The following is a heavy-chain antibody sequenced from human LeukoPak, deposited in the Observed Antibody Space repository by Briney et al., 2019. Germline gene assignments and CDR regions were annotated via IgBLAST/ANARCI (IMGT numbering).Heavy chain of an antibody. CDR2: MNNNSGNT. CDR1: GYTFTSYG. Sequence: ASVKVSCKASGYTFTSYGINWVRQATGQGLEWMGRMNNNSGNTGYAQKFQGRVTITRNTSKSTAYMELNSLRSEDTAVYYCARGPAPISKPASADYWGQGTLVTVSS. V-gene: IGHV1-8*02. D-gene: IGHD3-3*02. J-gene: IGHJ4*02. CDR3: ARGPAPISKPASADY.